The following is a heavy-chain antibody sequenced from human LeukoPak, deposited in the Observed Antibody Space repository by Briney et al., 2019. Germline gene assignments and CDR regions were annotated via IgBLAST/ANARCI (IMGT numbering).Heavy chain of an antibody. CDR1: GFIFSSYA. CDR2: ISGSGGST. D-gene: IGHD6-19*01. V-gene: IGHV3-23*01. J-gene: IGHJ4*02. Sequence: GGSLRLSCAASGFIFSSYAMSWVRQAPGQGLEWVSAISGSGGSTYYADSVKGRFTISRDNSKNTLYLQMNSLRAEDTAVYYCAKGSGYSSGWYLDYWGQGTLVTVSS. CDR3: AKGSGYSSGWYLDY.